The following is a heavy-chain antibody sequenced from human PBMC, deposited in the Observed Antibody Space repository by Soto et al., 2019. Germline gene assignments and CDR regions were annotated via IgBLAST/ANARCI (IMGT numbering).Heavy chain of an antibody. CDR3: ARDGDGRMTTNPYYYNGMDV. V-gene: IGHV4-59*01. CDR2: VFYTARA. J-gene: IGHJ6*02. D-gene: IGHD4-4*01. Sequence: SETRSLTSTVSGCTMGSSEWSWIRQPPAKGLEWLGDVFYTARAKYDASLEGRPSISLDTSNYPFSLKLSSVTAADTAVYYCARDGDGRMTTNPYYYNGMDVWGPGT. CDR1: GCTMGSSE.